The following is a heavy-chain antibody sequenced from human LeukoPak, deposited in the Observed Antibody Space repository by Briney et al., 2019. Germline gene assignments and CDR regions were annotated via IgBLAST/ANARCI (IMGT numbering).Heavy chain of an antibody. CDR2: IYYSGST. CDR3: ARGRRAAAGRWFDP. V-gene: IGHV4-59*12. CDR1: GGSISSYY. D-gene: IGHD6-13*01. J-gene: IGHJ5*02. Sequence: SETLSLTCTVSGGSISSYYWSWIRQPPGKGLEWIGYIYYSGSTNYNPSLKSRVTISVDTSKNQFSLKLSSVTAADTAVYYCARGRRAAAGRWFDPWGQGTLVTVSS.